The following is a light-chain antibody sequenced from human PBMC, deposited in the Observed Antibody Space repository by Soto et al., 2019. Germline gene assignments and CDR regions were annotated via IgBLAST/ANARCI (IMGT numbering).Light chain of an antibody. CDR2: DAS. CDR1: QSVSSSY. Sequence: EIVLTQSPGTLSLSPGERATLSCRASQSVSSSYLAWYQQKPGQAPRLLIFDASTRVTGIPDRFSGSGSGTDFTLTISRLEPEDFAVYFCQLYAISPKTFGQGTKVDIK. J-gene: IGKJ1*01. V-gene: IGKV3-20*01. CDR3: QLYAISPKT.